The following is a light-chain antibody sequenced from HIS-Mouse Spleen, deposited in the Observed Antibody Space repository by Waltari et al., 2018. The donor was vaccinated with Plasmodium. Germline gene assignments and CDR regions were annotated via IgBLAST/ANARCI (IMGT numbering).Light chain of an antibody. Sequence: SYELPQPPSVSVSPGQTARITCPGDAVPKKYAYWYQQKSGQAPVLVIYEDSKRPPGIPERFSGSSSGTMATLTISGAQVEDEADYYCYSTDSSGNHRVFGGGTKLTVL. CDR2: EDS. CDR1: AVPKKY. J-gene: IGLJ3*02. CDR3: YSTDSSGNHRV. V-gene: IGLV3-10*01.